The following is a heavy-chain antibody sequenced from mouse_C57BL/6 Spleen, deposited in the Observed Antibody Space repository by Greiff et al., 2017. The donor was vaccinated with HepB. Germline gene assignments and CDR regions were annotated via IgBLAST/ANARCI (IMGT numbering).Heavy chain of an antibody. CDR2: ISSGGSYT. Sequence: EVNVVESGGDLVKPGGSLKLSCAASGFTFSSYGMSWVRQTPDKRLEWVATISSGGSYTYYPDSVKGRFTISRDNAKNTLYLQMSSLKSEDTAMYYCARHGESRYFDVWGTGTTVTVSS. CDR3: ARHGESRYFDV. J-gene: IGHJ1*03. V-gene: IGHV5-6*01. CDR1: GFTFSSYG.